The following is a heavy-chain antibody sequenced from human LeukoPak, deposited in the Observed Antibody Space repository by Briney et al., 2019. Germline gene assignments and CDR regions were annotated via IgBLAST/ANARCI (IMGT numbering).Heavy chain of an antibody. CDR3: ARDGQLGGSYDDFDI. J-gene: IGHJ3*02. CDR2: INWNGGST. D-gene: IGHD1-1*01. Sequence: GGSLRLSCAASGFTFDDYGMSWVRQAPGKGLEWVSGINWNGGSTGYADSVKGRFTISRDNAKNSLYLQMNSLRAEDTALYYCARDGQLGGSYDDFDIWGQGTMVTVSS. V-gene: IGHV3-20*04. CDR1: GFTFDDYG.